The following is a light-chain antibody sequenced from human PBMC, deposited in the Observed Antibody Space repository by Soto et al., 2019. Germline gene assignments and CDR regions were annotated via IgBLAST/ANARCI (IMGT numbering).Light chain of an antibody. Sequence: QSVLTQPPSVSAAPGQKVTISCSGSSSNIGNNYVSWHQQLSRDPKLIIYEVTNRPSGVSNRFSGSKSGYTASLTISGLQADDEADYYCNSFTSFNTRVFGTGTKVTVL. CDR1: SSNIGNNY. V-gene: IGLV2-14*01. CDR3: NSFTSFNTRV. J-gene: IGLJ1*01. CDR2: EVT.